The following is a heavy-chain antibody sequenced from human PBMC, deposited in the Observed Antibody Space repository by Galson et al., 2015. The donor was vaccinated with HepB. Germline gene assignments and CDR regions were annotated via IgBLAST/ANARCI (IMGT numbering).Heavy chain of an antibody. CDR2: INPSGGST. CDR1: GYTFTSYY. V-gene: IGHV1-46*04. D-gene: IGHD3-10*01. Sequence: SVKVSCKASGYTFTSYYMHWVRQAPGQGLEWMGIINPSGGSTSYAQKLQGRVTMTRDTSTSTVYMELSSLRSEDTAVYYCARDHAGFGEFYDAFDIWGQGTMVTVSS. CDR3: ARDHAGFGEFYDAFDI. J-gene: IGHJ3*02.